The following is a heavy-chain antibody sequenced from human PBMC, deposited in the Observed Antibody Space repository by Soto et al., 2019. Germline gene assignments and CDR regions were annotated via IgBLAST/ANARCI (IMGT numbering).Heavy chain of an antibody. CDR2: INAGNGNT. J-gene: IGHJ1*01. CDR1: GYTFTSYA. D-gene: IGHD6-13*01. V-gene: IGHV1-3*01. Sequence: QVQLVQSGAEVKKPGASVKVSCKASGYTFTSYAMHWVRQAPGQRLEWMGWINAGNGNTKYSQKFQGRVTITRDTSASTAYMELSSLRSEDTAVYYCARGDSSSWYGEYFQHWGQGTLVTVSS. CDR3: ARGDSSSWYGEYFQH.